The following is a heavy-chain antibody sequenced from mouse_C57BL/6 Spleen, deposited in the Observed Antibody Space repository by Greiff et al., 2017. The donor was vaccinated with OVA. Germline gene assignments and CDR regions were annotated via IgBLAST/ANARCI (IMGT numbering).Heavy chain of an antibody. D-gene: IGHD1-1*01. Sequence: QVTLKESGPGILQSSQTLSLTCSFSGFSLSTSGMGVSWIRQPSGKGPEWLAHIYWDDVKRYNPSLKSRLTISKDTSRNQVFLKITSVDTADTATYYCARRASYCGSSYWYCDVWGTGTTVTVSA. CDR3: ARRASYCGSSYWYCDV. V-gene: IGHV8-12*01. CDR2: IYWDDVK. CDR1: GFSLSTSGMG. J-gene: IGHJ1*03.